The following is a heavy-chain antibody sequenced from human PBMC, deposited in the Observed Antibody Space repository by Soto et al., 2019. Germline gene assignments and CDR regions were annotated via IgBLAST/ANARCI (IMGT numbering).Heavy chain of an antibody. J-gene: IGHJ4*02. CDR3: AAWPRSSWFDF. Sequence: EVQLVESGGGLGQPGWSLRLSCATSGFIFKTYWMGWVRQAQGTGLEWVANIKGDGGDITYADSVNGRFTISRDNDKDSLYLQMNNLRVEDTAIYYCAAWPRSSWFDFWGQGTMVTVSS. CDR2: IKGDGGDI. V-gene: IGHV3-7*05. D-gene: IGHD6-13*01. CDR1: GFIFKTYW.